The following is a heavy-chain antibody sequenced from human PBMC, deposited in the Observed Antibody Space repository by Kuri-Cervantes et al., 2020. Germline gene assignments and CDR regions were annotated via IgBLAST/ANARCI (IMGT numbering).Heavy chain of an antibody. CDR2: IKSKTDGGTT. CDR3: AREIVGGYCSSTSCSSR. J-gene: IGHJ4*02. CDR1: GFTFSNAW. Sequence: GGSLRLSCAASGFTFSNAWMSWVRQAPGKGLEWVGRIKSKTDGGTTDYAAPVKGRFTISRDDSKNTLYLQMNSLRAEDTAVYYCAREIVGGYCSSTSCSSRWGQGTLVTVSS. D-gene: IGHD2-2*03. V-gene: IGHV3-15*01.